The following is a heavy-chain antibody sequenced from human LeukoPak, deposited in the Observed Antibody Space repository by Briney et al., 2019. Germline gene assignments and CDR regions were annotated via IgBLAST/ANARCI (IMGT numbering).Heavy chain of an antibody. CDR3: ARVRGYCSSTSCPNTPRDY. J-gene: IGHJ4*02. CDR1: VYTFTGYY. CDR2: INPNSGGT. D-gene: IGHD2-2*01. Sequence: ASVKVSCKASVYTFTGYYMHWVRQAPGQGLEWMGRINPNSGGTNYAQKFQGRVTMTRDTSISTAYMELSRLRSDDTAVYYCARVRGYCSSTSCPNTPRDYWGQGTLVTVSS. V-gene: IGHV1-2*06.